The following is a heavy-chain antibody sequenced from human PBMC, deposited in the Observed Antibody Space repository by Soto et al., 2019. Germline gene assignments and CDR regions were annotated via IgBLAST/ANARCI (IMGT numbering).Heavy chain of an antibody. J-gene: IGHJ6*02. D-gene: IGHD3-3*01. CDR2: IYYSGST. CDR1: GGSISSYY. CDR3: AREVYHDFWSGYPLGMDV. Sequence: SETLSLTCTVSGGSISSYYWSWIRQPPGKGLEWIGYIYYSGSTNYNPSLKSRVTISVDTSKNQFSLKLSSVTAADTAVYYCAREVYHDFWSGYPLGMDVWGQGTTVTVSS. V-gene: IGHV4-59*01.